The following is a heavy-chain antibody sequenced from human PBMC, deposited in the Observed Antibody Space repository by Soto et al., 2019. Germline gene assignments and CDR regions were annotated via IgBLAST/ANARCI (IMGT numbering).Heavy chain of an antibody. J-gene: IGHJ4*02. Sequence: QVQLVQSGAEVKKPGASVKVSCKASGYTFTSYGINWVRQAPGQGLEWMGWISAFNGKTNYAQNVQGRVTMTPDTSPNTPYLELRSLRSDDTAVYYCARDRVPKSSGYFPFDYWGQGTLVTVSS. V-gene: IGHV1-18*01. D-gene: IGHD3-22*01. CDR2: ISAFNGKT. CDR1: GYTFTSYG. CDR3: ARDRVPKSSGYFPFDY.